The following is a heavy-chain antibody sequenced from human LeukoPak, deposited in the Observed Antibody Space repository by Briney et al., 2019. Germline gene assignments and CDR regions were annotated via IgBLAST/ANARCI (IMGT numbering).Heavy chain of an antibody. CDR2: MNPNSGNT. D-gene: IGHD5-12*01. Sequence: ASVKVSFKASGYTFTSYDINWVRQALGQGLEWMGWMNPNSGNTGYAQKFEGRVTMTRNTSISTAYMELSSLRSEDTAVYYCARREGYSGYDDYWGQGTLVTVSS. CDR3: ARREGYSGYDDY. CDR1: GYTFTSYD. J-gene: IGHJ4*02. V-gene: IGHV1-8*01.